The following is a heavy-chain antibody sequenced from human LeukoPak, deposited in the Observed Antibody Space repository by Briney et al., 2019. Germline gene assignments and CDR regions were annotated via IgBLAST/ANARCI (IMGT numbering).Heavy chain of an antibody. CDR1: GFTFRSYS. V-gene: IGHV3-21*06. J-gene: IGHJ4*02. Sequence: GGSLRLSCAASGFTFRSYSMKWVRQAPGKGLEWVSSISSSSSYIYYVDSVKGRFTISRDNAKNLLYLQMNSLRAEDTAVYYCARYSDTGYSSSWYSTPFDYWGQGTLVTVSS. CDR3: ARYSDTGYSSSWYSTPFDY. CDR2: ISSSSSYI. D-gene: IGHD6-13*01.